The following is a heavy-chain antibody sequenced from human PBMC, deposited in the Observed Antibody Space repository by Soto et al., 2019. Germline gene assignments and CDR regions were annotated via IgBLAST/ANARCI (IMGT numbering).Heavy chain of an antibody. J-gene: IGHJ4*02. CDR3: AREWRHNYGGNSGFSY. CDR1: GGTFSSYA. Sequence: QVPLVQSGAEVKKPGSSVKVSCKASGGTFSSYAISWVRQAPGQGLEWMGGIIPIFGTANYAQKFQGRVTITADESTSTAYMELSSLRSEDTAVYYCAREWRHNYGGNSGFSYWGQGTLVTVSS. CDR2: IIPIFGTA. V-gene: IGHV1-69*01. D-gene: IGHD4-17*01.